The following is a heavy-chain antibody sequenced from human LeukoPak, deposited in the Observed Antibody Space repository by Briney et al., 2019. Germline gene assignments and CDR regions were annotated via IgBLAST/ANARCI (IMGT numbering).Heavy chain of an antibody. Sequence: GGSLRLSCAASGFTFSSYGMHWVRQAPGKGLEWVAIISYDGSNKYYTDSVKGRFTISRDNSKNTLYLQMNSLRAEDTAVYYCARAPPTYYYDSSGYCFFDYWGQGTLVTVSS. CDR2: ISYDGSNK. CDR1: GFTFSSYG. D-gene: IGHD3-22*01. CDR3: ARAPPTYYYDSSGYCFFDY. J-gene: IGHJ4*02. V-gene: IGHV3-30*03.